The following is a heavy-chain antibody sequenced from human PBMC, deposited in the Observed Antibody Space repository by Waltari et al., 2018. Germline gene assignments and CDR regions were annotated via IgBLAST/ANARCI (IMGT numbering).Heavy chain of an antibody. D-gene: IGHD4-4*01. CDR3: VRGDYSGKPHPLDS. J-gene: IGHJ4*02. CDR2: LFYTGST. CDR1: GDSVGMVGSY. V-gene: IGHV4-31*03. Sequence: QVHLQESGPGLVKPAQTLSLTCSVSGDSVGMVGSYWPCIRQYPGKGLEWIGYLFYTGSTYYNPPLRSRVSISLDRSENQFSLRLTSVTAADTAVYYCVRGDYSGKPHPLDSWGQGTLVSVSS.